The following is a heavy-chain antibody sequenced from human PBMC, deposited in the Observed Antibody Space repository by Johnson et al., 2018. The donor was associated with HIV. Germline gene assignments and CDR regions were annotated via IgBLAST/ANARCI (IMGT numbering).Heavy chain of an antibody. J-gene: IGHJ3*02. CDR1: GLILSGYG. CDR2: ISYDGSNK. CDR3: ARDEWELDAFDI. V-gene: IGHV3-30*19. Sequence: VQLVESGGDVVQPGTSLRLSCEASGLILSGYGLHWVRQAPGKGLEWVAVISYDGSNKYYADSVKGRFTISRDNSKNTLYLQMNSLRAEDTAVYYCARDEWELDAFDIWGQGTMVTVSS. D-gene: IGHD1-26*01.